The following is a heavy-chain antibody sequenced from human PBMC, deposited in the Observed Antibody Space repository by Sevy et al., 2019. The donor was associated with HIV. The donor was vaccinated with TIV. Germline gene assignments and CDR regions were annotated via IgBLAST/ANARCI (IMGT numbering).Heavy chain of an antibody. J-gene: IGHJ4*02. Sequence: ASVKVSCKASGGTFSSYAISWVRQAPGQGLEWMGGIIPIFGTANYAQKFQGRVTITADESTSTAYMELSSLRSEDTAVYYCARGGGDLDIVAVPAAISLGGFDYWGQGTLVTVSS. V-gene: IGHV1-69*13. CDR1: GGTFSSYA. CDR3: ARGGGDLDIVAVPAAISLGGFDY. CDR2: IIPIFGTA. D-gene: IGHD2-2*03.